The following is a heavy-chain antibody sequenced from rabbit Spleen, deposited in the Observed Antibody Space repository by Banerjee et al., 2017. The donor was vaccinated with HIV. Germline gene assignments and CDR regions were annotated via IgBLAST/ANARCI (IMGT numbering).Heavy chain of an antibody. Sequence: QEQLEESGGDLVKPEGSLTLTCTASGFDLSSNEMCWVRQAPGKGLVLIACINTATGKAVYASWAKGRFTISKTSSTTVTLQMTSLTAADTATYFCARYSSDYFGRGGASNLWGPGTLVTVS. J-gene: IGHJ4*01. V-gene: IGHV1S45*01. D-gene: IGHD1-1*01. CDR1: GFDLSSNE. CDR3: ARYSSDYFGRGGASNL. CDR2: INTATGKA.